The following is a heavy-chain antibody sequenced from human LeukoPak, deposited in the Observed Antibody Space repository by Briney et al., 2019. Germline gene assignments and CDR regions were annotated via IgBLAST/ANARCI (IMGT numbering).Heavy chain of an antibody. D-gene: IGHD3-16*01. J-gene: IGHJ4*02. CDR2: IRSRAYGATT. V-gene: IGHV3-49*03. CDR1: GFTFGGYA. CDR3: TRVASRVMTTYYFDY. Sequence: GGSLRLSCTASGFTFGGYALSWFRQAPGKGLEWVAFIRSRAYGATTEYAASVKDRFTISRDDSESIAYLHMNSLKTGDTAVYYCTRVASRVMTTYYFDYWGQGALVTVSS.